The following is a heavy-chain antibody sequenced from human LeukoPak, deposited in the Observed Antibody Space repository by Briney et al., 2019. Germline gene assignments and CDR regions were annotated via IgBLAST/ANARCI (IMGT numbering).Heavy chain of an antibody. Sequence: PGGSLRLSCAASGFTFSSYGMHWVRQAPGKGLEWVAATWYDGSNKYYADSVKSRFTISRDNSKNTLFLQMNSLRAEDTAVYFCARGGHCSTTSCSNYDGMDVWAKGPRSPSP. CDR1: GFTFSSYG. D-gene: IGHD2-2*01. V-gene: IGHV3-33*01. J-gene: IGHJ6*02. CDR2: TWYDGSNK. CDR3: ARGGHCSTTSCSNYDGMDV.